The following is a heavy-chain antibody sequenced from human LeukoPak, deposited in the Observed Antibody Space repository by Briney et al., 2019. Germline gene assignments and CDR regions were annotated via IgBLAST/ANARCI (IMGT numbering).Heavy chain of an antibody. V-gene: IGHV4-39*07. Sequence: SETLSLTCTVSGGSISSSSYYWGWIRQPPGKGREWFGEINHSGSTNYNPSLKSRVSISVDTSKNQFSLKLISVTAAGTAVYYCARGGSGSYGNHGIAVAGTPRDYNWFDPWGQGTLVTVSS. CDR3: ARGGSGSYGNHGIAVAGTPRDYNWFDP. J-gene: IGHJ5*02. D-gene: IGHD6-19*01. CDR2: INHSGST. CDR1: GGSISSSSYY.